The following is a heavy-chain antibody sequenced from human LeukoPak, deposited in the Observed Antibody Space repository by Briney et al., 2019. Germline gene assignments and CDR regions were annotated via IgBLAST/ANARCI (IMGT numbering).Heavy chain of an antibody. J-gene: IGHJ5*02. D-gene: IGHD1-14*01. V-gene: IGHV3-23*01. CDR2: IYGSGGVT. CDR1: GFTFNQYT. Sequence: GGSLSLSCAASGFTFNQYTMNWVRQAPGKGLEWVSGIYGSGGVTFYADSVRGRFTISRDNSRNTLYLQMNSLRAEDTAVYYCAKEYNVGYFDWFDPWGQGTLVTVSS. CDR3: AKEYNVGYFDWFDP.